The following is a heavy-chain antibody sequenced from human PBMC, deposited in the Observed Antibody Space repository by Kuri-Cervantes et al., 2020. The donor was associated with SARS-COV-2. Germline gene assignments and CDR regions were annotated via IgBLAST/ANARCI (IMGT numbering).Heavy chain of an antibody. CDR2: IDWDDDK. D-gene: IGHD3-10*01. CDR3: ARVITMVRPTSYYYYGMDV. V-gene: IGHV2-70*11. CDR1: GFSLSTSGMC. J-gene: IGHJ6*02. Sequence: SGPTLVKPTQTLTLTCTFSGFSLSTSGMCVSWIRQPPGKALEWLARIDWDDDKYYSTSLKTRLTISKDTSKNQVVLTMTNMDPVDTATYYCARVITMVRPTSYYYYGMDVWGQGTTVTVSS.